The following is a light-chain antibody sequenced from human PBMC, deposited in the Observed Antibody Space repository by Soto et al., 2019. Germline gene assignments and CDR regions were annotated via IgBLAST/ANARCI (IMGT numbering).Light chain of an antibody. V-gene: IGKV1-6*02. CDR1: QGIGND. Sequence: AIQMTQSPSSLSASVGDRVTITCRASQGIGNDLAWYQQKPGKAPKLLIYAASTLQSGVPSRFSGNGSGTDFTLTISSLQPGDLASYYCLQDFHFPLSFGGGTKDEIK. J-gene: IGKJ4*01. CDR3: LQDFHFPLS. CDR2: AAS.